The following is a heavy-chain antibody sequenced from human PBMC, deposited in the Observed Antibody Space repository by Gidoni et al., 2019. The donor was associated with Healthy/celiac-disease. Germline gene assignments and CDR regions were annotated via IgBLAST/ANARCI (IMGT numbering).Heavy chain of an antibody. CDR1: GFTFSSYS. D-gene: IGHD3-3*01. CDR3: ARDLRYYDFWSGYADNWFDP. J-gene: IGHJ5*02. CDR2: ISSSSSTI. V-gene: IGHV3-48*02. Sequence: EVQLVESGGGLVQPGGSLRLSCAASGFTFSSYSMNWVRQAPGKGLEWVSYISSSSSTIYYADSVKGRFTISRDNAKNSLYLQMNSLRDEDTAVYYCARDLRYYDFWSGYADNWFDPWGQGTLVTVSS.